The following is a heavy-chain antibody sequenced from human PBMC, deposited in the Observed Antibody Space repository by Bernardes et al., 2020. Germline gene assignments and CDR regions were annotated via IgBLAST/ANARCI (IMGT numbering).Heavy chain of an antibody. D-gene: IGHD6-6*01. J-gene: IGHJ4*02. CDR3: ARGIGSSPRGGPLIDY. V-gene: IGHV3-13*01. Sequence: GGSLRLSCAASGFTFSSYDMHWVRQATGKGLEWVSAIGTAGDTYYPGSVKGRFTISRENAKNSLYLQMNSLRAGDTAVYYCARGIGSSPRGGPLIDYWGQGTLVTVSS. CDR1: GFTFSSYD. CDR2: IGTAGDT.